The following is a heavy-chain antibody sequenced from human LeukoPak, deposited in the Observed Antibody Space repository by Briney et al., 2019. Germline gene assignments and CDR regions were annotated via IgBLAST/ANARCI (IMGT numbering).Heavy chain of an antibody. CDR2: ISAYNGKT. CDR1: GYTFTSYG. V-gene: IGHV1-18*01. Sequence: GASXKVSCKASGYTFTSYGISWVGQAPGQGVEWMGWISAYNGKTNYAKKLQGGVTMTTETSKRKDYIEVRRQRADDTAVYYCATLSDYYDSSGYYFGYWGQGTLVTVSS. J-gene: IGHJ4*02. CDR3: ATLSDYYDSSGYYFGY. D-gene: IGHD3-22*01.